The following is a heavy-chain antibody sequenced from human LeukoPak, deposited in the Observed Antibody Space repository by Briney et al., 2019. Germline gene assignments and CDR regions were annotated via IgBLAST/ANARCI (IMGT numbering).Heavy chain of an antibody. CDR3: ARDGRMYDKSGFYYFDY. CDR1: GASISSSY. CDR2: IHHSGST. D-gene: IGHD3-22*01. Sequence: SETLSLTCAVSGASISSSYWNWIPQPPGKGLEWIGYIHHSGSTNSNPSLKSRVTMSVDTSKRQFSLRLSSVTAADTAVYYCARDGRMYDKSGFYYFDYWGQGTLATVSS. J-gene: IGHJ4*02. V-gene: IGHV4-59*01.